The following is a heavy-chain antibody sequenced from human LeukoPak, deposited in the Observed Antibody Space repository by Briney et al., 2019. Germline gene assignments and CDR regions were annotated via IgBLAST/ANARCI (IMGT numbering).Heavy chain of an antibody. Sequence: SETLSLTCAVSVYSISSGYYWGWIRQPPGKGLEWIGSIYHSGSTYYNPSLKSRVTISVDTSKNQFSLKLSSVTAADTAVYYCASPSRNRYYFDYWGQGTLVTVSS. V-gene: IGHV4-38-2*01. J-gene: IGHJ4*02. CDR3: ASPSRNRYYFDY. CDR2: IYHSGST. CDR1: VYSISSGYY. D-gene: IGHD1-14*01.